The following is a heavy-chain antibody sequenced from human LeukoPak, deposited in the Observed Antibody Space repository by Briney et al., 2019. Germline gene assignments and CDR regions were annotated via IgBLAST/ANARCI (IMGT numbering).Heavy chain of an antibody. CDR2: IAISGTYI. J-gene: IGHJ4*02. D-gene: IGHD1-26*01. CDR1: GFILSDYN. Sequence: GGSLRLSCAASGFILSDYNMNWVRQAPGKGLEWVSFIAISGTYITYADSVKGRFTISRDNAKNSLYLQMNTLRAEDTAVYYCARDLSATARAYDYWGQGTPVTVSS. CDR3: ARDLSATARAYDY. V-gene: IGHV3-21*01.